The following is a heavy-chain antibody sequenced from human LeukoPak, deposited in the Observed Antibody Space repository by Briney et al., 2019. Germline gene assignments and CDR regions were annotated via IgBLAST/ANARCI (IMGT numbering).Heavy chain of an antibody. Sequence: ASVKVSCKASGYTFTGYYMHWVRQAPGQGLEWMGWINPNSGGTNYAQKFQGRVTMTRDTSISTAYMELSRLRSDDTAVYYCARDCGSGSAFDIWGQGTMVTVSS. CDR3: ARDCGSGSAFDI. D-gene: IGHD3-10*01. J-gene: IGHJ3*02. V-gene: IGHV1-2*02. CDR2: INPNSGGT. CDR1: GYTFTGYY.